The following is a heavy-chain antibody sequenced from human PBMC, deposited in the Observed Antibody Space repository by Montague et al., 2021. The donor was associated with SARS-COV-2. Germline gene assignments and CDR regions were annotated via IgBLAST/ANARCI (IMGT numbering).Heavy chain of an antibody. J-gene: IGHJ4*02. CDR2: INHSGST. CDR1: GGSFSGYY. CDR3: ARGARQGYGFRLGSFDS. D-gene: IGHD3-10*01. Sequence: SETLSLTCAVYGGSFSGYYWHWFRQPTGKGLAWFGEINHSGSTKYNPSLKSRVTMSVNTSKNQFSLKLSSVTAADTALYYCARGARQGYGFRLGSFDSWGQGTLVTVSS. V-gene: IGHV4-34*01.